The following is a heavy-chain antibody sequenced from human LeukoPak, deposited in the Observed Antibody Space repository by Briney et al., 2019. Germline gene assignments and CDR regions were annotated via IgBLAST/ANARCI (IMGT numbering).Heavy chain of an antibody. Sequence: PSETLSLTCTVSGGSISSYYWSWIRQPPGKGLEWIGYIYYSGSTNYNPSLKSRVTISVDTSKNQFSLKLSSVTAADTAVYYCARTHPVYGMDVWGQGTTATVSS. V-gene: IGHV4-59*01. CDR2: IYYSGST. J-gene: IGHJ6*02. CDR3: ARTHPVYGMDV. CDR1: GGSISSYY.